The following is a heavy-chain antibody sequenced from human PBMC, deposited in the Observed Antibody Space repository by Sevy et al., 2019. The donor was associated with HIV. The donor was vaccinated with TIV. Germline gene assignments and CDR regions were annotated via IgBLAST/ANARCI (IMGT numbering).Heavy chain of an antibody. CDR3: ARVYSSSNNWFDP. V-gene: IGHV4-34*01. D-gene: IGHD6-6*01. J-gene: IGHJ5*02. CDR1: GGSFSGYY. CDR2: INHSGST. Sequence: SETLSLTCAVYGGSFSGYYWSWIRQPPGKGLEWIGEINHSGSTNYNPSLKSRVTISVDTPKNQFSLKLSSVTAADTAVYYCARVYSSSNNWFDPWGQGTLVTVSS.